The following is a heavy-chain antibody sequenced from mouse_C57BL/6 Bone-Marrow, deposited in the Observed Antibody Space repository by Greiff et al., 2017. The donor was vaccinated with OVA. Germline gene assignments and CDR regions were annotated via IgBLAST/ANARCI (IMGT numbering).Heavy chain of an antibody. CDR3: ARISTIDARIDY. J-gene: IGHJ2*01. V-gene: IGHV1-50*01. CDR2: IDPYDSDT. CDR1: GYTFTSYW. Sequence: QVQLQQPGAELVKPGASVKLSCKASGYTFTSYWMQWVKQRPGQGLEWIGEIDPYDSDTNYNQKFKGKATLTVDKPSSTAYMQLSSLTSEDSAVYYGARISTIDARIDYWYRGPTLTVSA. D-gene: IGHD1-1*01.